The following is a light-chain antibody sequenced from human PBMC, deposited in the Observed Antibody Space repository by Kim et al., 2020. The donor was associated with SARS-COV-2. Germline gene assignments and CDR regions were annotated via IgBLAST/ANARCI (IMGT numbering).Light chain of an antibody. Sequence: SYELTQPPSVSVAPGKTATIICGGDRIGRRNVHWYQQKPGQAPVVVVYDNIDRPSGIPERFSGSNSGNTTTLTISRVDAGDEADYFCQVWDSGSEHVVFGGGTKVTVL. J-gene: IGLJ2*01. CDR3: QVWDSGSEHVV. CDR2: DNI. CDR1: RIGRRN. V-gene: IGLV3-21*03.